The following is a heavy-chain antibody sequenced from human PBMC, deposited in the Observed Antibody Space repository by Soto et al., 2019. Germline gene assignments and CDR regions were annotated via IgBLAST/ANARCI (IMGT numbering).Heavy chain of an antibody. D-gene: IGHD1-7*01. J-gene: IGHJ4*02. CDR2: ISNDGSNK. Sequence: PGGSLRLSVSASGLSFSTYGMHWVRQAPGKGLEWVAFISNDGSNKYYADSVKGRFTISRDNSKNTLYLQMNSLRAEDTAVYYCEKGFGNYRAFDYWGQGTLVTVSS. CDR3: EKGFGNYRAFDY. CDR1: GLSFSTYG. V-gene: IGHV3-30*18.